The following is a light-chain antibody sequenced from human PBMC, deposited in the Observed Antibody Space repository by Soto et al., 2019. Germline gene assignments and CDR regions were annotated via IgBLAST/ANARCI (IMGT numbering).Light chain of an antibody. V-gene: IGKV3-20*01. CDR1: QSVFNNN. J-gene: IGKJ2*01. CDR3: QQYGGSPRT. Sequence: EIVLTQSPGTLSLSPGERATLSCRASQSVFNNNLAWYQQKPGQAPRLLMFGASSRATGIPDRFSGSGSGTDFTRTISRLEPEDLAIYHCQQYGGSPRTFGQGTKLEIK. CDR2: GAS.